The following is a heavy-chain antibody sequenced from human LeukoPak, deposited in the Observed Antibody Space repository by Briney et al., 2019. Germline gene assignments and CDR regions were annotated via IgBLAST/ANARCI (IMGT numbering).Heavy chain of an antibody. Sequence: PRGSLRLXCAVSEFTFSTYWMSWDRQAPGKGLEWVANVKQDGSEEYYVDSVKGRFTISRDNAKNSLYLQMNSLRVEDTAVYYCARGDDFSGDYWGQGTLVTVSS. V-gene: IGHV3-7*04. CDR2: VKQDGSEE. CDR1: EFTFSTYW. CDR3: ARGDDFSGDY. D-gene: IGHD2-21*02. J-gene: IGHJ4*02.